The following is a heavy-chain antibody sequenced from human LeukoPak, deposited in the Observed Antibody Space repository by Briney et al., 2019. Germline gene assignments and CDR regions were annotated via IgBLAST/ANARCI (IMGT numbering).Heavy chain of an antibody. CDR1: GFSFSTYA. CDR2: ISYDETNK. Sequence: GGSLRLSCAASGFSFSTYAMHWVRQAPGKGLEWVAVISYDETNKYYADSVQGRFTISRDNSKNTLYLQMNSLRAEDTALYYCARRWYFDLWGRGTLVTVSS. J-gene: IGHJ2*01. V-gene: IGHV3-30*04. CDR3: ARRWYFDL.